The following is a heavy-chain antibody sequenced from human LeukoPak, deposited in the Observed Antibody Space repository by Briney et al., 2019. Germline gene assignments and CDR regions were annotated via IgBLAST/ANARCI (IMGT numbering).Heavy chain of an antibody. Sequence: GGSLRLPCAASGFTFSRYWMKWVRQAPGKGLEWVANIKQDGSEKYYVDSLEGRFTISRDNAKNSLSLQMNSLRAEDTAVYYCSAYDYSNAIDYWGQGTLVTVSS. V-gene: IGHV3-7*01. CDR2: IKQDGSEK. CDR1: GFTFSRYW. J-gene: IGHJ4*02. D-gene: IGHD4-11*01. CDR3: SAYDYSNAIDY.